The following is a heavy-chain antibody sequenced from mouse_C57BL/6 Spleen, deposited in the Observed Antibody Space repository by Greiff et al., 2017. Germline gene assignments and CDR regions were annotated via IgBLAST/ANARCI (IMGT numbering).Heavy chain of an antibody. CDR3: ARREGITTEDYAMDY. J-gene: IGHJ4*01. CDR2: IYPGSGST. V-gene: IGHV1-55*01. Sequence: VQLQQPGAELVKPGASVKMSCKASGYTFTSYWITWVKQRPGQGLEWIGDIYPGSGSTNYNEKFKSKATLTVDTSSSTAYMQLSSLTSEDSAVYYCARREGITTEDYAMDYWGQGTSDTVSS. CDR1: GYTFTSYW. D-gene: IGHD2-4*01.